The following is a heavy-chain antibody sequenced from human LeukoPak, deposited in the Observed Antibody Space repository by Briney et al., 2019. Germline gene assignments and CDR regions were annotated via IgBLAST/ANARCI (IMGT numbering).Heavy chain of an antibody. CDR1: GGSMSNYY. Sequence: PSETLSLTCTVSGGSMSNYYWSWIRQPPGKGLEWIGYMYYSGSTNYNPSLKSRVTISVDMSKNQFSLKLSSVTAADTAVYYCARALWFGELLFWFDPWGQGTLVTVSS. J-gene: IGHJ5*02. CDR3: ARALWFGELLFWFDP. V-gene: IGHV4-59*01. D-gene: IGHD3-10*01. CDR2: MYYSGST.